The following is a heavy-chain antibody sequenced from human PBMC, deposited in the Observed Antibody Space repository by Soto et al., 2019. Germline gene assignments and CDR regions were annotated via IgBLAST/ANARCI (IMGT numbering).Heavy chain of an antibody. CDR1: GFTFSSYA. CDR3: ERAPMLCDILTGYYRLYYFDF. D-gene: IGHD3-9*01. J-gene: IGHJ4*02. Sequence: EVQLLESGGGLVQPGGSLRLSCAASGFTFSSYAMSWVRQAPGKGLEWVSAISGGGGSTYYADSVKGRFTISRDNSKNTRYLQLRSLSAEDTAVYYCERAPMLCDILTGYYRLYYFDFLGQGGLVTVSS. V-gene: IGHV3-23*01. CDR2: ISGGGGST.